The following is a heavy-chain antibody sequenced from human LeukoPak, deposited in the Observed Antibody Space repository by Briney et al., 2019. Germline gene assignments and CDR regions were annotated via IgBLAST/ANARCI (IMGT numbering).Heavy chain of an antibody. Sequence: ASVKVSCKTSGYTFDSYGISWVRQAPGQGLEWMACITAYSGHIDYAQNLQGRVTVTTDTSTSTAHMELRSLRSDDTAVYYCARGGRTTAPDFWGQGTLVTVTS. CDR1: GYTFDSYG. CDR3: ARGGRTTAPDF. D-gene: IGHD2/OR15-2a*01. CDR2: ITAYSGHI. V-gene: IGHV1-18*01. J-gene: IGHJ4*02.